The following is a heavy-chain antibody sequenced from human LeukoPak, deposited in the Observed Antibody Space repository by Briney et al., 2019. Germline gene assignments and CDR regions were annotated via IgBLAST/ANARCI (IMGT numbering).Heavy chain of an antibody. Sequence: QSGGSLRLSCAASGFTFSSYGMHWVRQAPGKGLEWVAVIWYDGSNKYYADSVKGRLTISRDNSKNTLYLQMNSLRAEDTAVYYCAKAREPRKFGYYFDYWGQGTLVTVSS. CDR2: IWYDGSNK. V-gene: IGHV3-33*06. J-gene: IGHJ4*02. CDR1: GFTFSSYG. CDR3: AKAREPRKFGYYFDY. D-gene: IGHD3-16*01.